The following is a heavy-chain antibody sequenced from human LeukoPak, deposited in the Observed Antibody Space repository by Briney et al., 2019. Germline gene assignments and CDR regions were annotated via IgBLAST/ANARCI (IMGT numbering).Heavy chain of an antibody. CDR3: VREAAAYYYDSSGYYRQTEAFDI. J-gene: IGHJ3*02. CDR2: IYYSGST. V-gene: IGHV4-59*01. D-gene: IGHD3-22*01. Sequence: PSETLSLTCTVSGGSISSYYWSWIRQPPGKGLEWIGYIYYSGSTNYNPSLKSRVTISVDTSKNQFSLKLSSVTAADTAVYYCVREAAAYYYDSSGYYRQTEAFDIWGQGRMVTVSS. CDR1: GGSISSYY.